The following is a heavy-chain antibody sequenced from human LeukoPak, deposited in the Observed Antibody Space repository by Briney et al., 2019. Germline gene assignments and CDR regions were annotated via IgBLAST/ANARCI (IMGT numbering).Heavy chain of an antibody. CDR2: VYYSGTT. Sequence: PSETLSLTCSVSGGSLSSSSYYWGWIRQPPGKALEWIGSVYYSGTTSYNPSLKSRVTISVDMSKNHFSLRLSSVTAADTATYYCARGTLYSGWSYYFDYWGQGSQVTVSS. D-gene: IGHD6-19*01. CDR3: ARGTLYSGWSYYFDY. CDR1: GGSLSSSSYY. J-gene: IGHJ4*02. V-gene: IGHV4-39*07.